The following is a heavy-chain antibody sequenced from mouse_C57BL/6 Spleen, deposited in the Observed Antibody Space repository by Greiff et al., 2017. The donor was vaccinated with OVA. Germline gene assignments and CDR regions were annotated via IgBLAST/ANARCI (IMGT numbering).Heavy chain of an antibody. D-gene: IGHD1-1*01. CDR2: ISYAGST. CDR3: AREDGSSSYYYAMDY. J-gene: IGHJ4*01. Sequence: EVQLQESGPGLVKPSQSLSLTCSVTGYSITSGYYWNWIRQLPGNKLEWMGFISYAGSTPYNPSLKNRISLTRDPSQNQLFLKLNSVATEETATYYSAREDGSSSYYYAMDYWGQGTSVTVAS. CDR1: GYSITSGYY. V-gene: IGHV3-6*01.